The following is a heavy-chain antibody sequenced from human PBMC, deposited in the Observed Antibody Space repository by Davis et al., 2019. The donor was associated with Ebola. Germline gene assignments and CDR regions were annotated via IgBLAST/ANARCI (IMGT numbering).Heavy chain of an antibody. Sequence: SETLSLTCTVSGGSIISSSSYWGWIHQPPRKGLEWIGSIYYSGSTYYNPSLKSRVTISVDTSKNQFSLKLSSVTAADTAVYYCARQSGYPYYFDYWGQETLVTVSS. V-gene: IGHV4-39*01. CDR1: GGSIISSSSY. CDR2: IYYSGST. D-gene: IGHD3-3*01. CDR3: ARQSGYPYYFDY. J-gene: IGHJ4*02.